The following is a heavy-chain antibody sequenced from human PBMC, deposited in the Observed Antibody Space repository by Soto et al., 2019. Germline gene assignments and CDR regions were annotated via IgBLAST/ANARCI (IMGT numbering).Heavy chain of an antibody. Sequence: VGSLRLSCAASGFTFSSYAMSWVRQAPGKGLEWVSAISGSGGSTYYADSVKGRFTISRDNSKNTLYLQMNSLRAEDTAVYYCAKNPHIVVVTATQVDYWGQGTLVTVSS. CDR3: AKNPHIVVVTATQVDY. J-gene: IGHJ4*02. V-gene: IGHV3-23*01. D-gene: IGHD2-21*02. CDR1: GFTFSSYA. CDR2: ISGSGGST.